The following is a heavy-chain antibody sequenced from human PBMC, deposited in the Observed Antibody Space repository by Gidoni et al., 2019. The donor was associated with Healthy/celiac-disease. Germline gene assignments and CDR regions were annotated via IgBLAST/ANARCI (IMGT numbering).Heavy chain of an antibody. V-gene: IGHV3-11*01. CDR2: ISSSGSTI. D-gene: IGHD3-3*01. CDR1: GVNFSDYY. J-gene: IGHJ4*02. CDR3: ARADYDFWSGYYPLFDY. Sequence: QVQLVESGGGLVKPGGSMRLSCEAAGVNFSDYYMSWIRQAPGKGLEWVSYISSSGSTIYYADSVKGRFTISRDNAKNSLYLQMNSLRAEDTAVYYCARADYDFWSGYYPLFDYWGQGTLVTVSS.